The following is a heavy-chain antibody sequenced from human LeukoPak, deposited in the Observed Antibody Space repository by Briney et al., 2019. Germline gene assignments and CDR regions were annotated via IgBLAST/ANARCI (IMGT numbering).Heavy chain of an antibody. J-gene: IGHJ4*02. CDR3: ARGTPSGWHGAVY. Sequence: PGGSLRLSCAASGFTFSSYSMNWVRQAPGKGLEWVSYISSSSSTIYYADSVKGRFTISRDNAKNSLYLQMNSLRAEDTAVYYCARGTPSGWHGAVYWGQGTLVTVSS. D-gene: IGHD6-19*01. V-gene: IGHV3-48*01. CDR2: ISSSSSTI. CDR1: GFTFSSYS.